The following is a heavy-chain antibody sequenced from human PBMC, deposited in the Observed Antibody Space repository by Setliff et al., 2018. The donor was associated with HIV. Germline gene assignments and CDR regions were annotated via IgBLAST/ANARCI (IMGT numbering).Heavy chain of an antibody. D-gene: IGHD1-1*01. J-gene: IGHJ4*02. CDR1: GFTFNTYA. Sequence: GGSLRLSCAASGFTFNTYAMTWVRQAPGKGLEWVPSIITNGGTTFYSDSVKGRFTISRDDSNNLLYLQMNSLRAEDTATYYCARDLTLYKLWGQGTLVTVSS. CDR3: ARDLTLYKL. CDR2: IITNGGTT. V-gene: IGHV3-23*01.